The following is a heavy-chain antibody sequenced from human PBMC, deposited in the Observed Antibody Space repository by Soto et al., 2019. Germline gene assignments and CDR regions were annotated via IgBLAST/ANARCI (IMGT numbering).Heavy chain of an antibody. CDR2: INPNCGGT. J-gene: IGHJ6*02. V-gene: IGHV1-2*02. CDR1: GYTFTGYY. D-gene: IGHD5-18*01. CDR3: ARGRGYSYGSVGYYYGMDA. Sequence: ASVKVSCKASGYTFTGYYMHWVRQAPGQGLEWMGWINPNCGGTNYAQKFQGRVTMTRDTSISTAYMELSRLRSDDTAVYYCARGRGYSYGSVGYYYGMDAWGQGTTVTVSS.